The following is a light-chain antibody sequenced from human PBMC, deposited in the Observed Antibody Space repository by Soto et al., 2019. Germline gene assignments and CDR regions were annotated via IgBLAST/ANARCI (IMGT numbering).Light chain of an antibody. CDR1: SNDVGAFNF. Sequence: QSALTQPASVSGSPGQSITISCTGSSNDVGAFNFVSWYQQHPGNVPKLLIYEVTNRPSGVSGRFSASKSGNTASLTIAGLQAEDEADYYCCSYERSGTLVFAGGTKLTVL. CDR3: CSYERSGTLV. J-gene: IGLJ2*01. CDR2: EVT. V-gene: IGLV2-14*03.